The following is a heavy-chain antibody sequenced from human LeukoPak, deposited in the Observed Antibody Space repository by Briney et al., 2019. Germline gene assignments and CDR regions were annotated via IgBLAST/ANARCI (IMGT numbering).Heavy chain of an antibody. CDR3: AKDNTRYYYYMDV. J-gene: IGHJ6*03. D-gene: IGHD2-2*01. CDR2: VSGSGGIT. V-gene: IGHV3-23*01. Sequence: GGSLRLSCAASGFTFSDYAMNWVRQAPGRGLEWVSAVSGSGGITYYADSVKGRFTISRDNSMNTLYLQMNSLRPEDTAVYYCAKDNTRYYYYMDVWGKGTTVTVSS. CDR1: GFTFSDYA.